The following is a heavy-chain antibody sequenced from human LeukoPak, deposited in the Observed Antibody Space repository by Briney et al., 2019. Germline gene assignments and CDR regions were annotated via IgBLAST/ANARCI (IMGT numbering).Heavy chain of an antibody. V-gene: IGHV4-34*01. J-gene: IGHJ6*02. CDR2: INHSGST. CDR1: GGSFSGYY. CDR3: ARAVPNFMVRVFVDV. Sequence: PSETLSLTCAVYGGSFSGYYWSWIRQPPGKGLEWIGEINHSGSTNYNPSLKSRVTISVDTSKNQFSLKLSSVTAADTAVYYCARAVPNFMVRVFVDVWGQGTTVTVSS. D-gene: IGHD3-10*01.